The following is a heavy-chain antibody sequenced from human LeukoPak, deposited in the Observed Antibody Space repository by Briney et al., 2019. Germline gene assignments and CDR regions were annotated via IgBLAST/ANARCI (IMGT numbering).Heavy chain of an antibody. V-gene: IGHV3-23*01. D-gene: IGHD3-10*01. CDR2: ASASGAGT. Sequence: GGSLRLSCAASGFTFSNYAMNWVRQAPGEGLEWVSTASASGAGTYYADSVRGRFTISRDNFKNMLYLQVDSPRAEDTAVYYCTKDHYYASGSYSDWGQGTLVTVSS. CDR1: GFTFSNYA. J-gene: IGHJ4*02. CDR3: TKDHYYASGSYSD.